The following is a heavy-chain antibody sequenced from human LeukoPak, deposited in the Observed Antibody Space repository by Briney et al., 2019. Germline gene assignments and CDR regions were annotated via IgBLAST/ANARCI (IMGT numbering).Heavy chain of an antibody. D-gene: IGHD3-22*01. CDR2: IKEDGSEK. Sequence: PGGSLRLSCAASGFSFSSYWMSWVRQAPGKGREGVANIKEDGSEKNYVDSVKGRFTISRDNAKNSLYLQMNSLRAEDTAVYYCARKDSSPRTFDYWGQGTLVTVSS. V-gene: IGHV3-7*01. CDR1: GFSFSSYW. J-gene: IGHJ4*02. CDR3: ARKDSSPRTFDY.